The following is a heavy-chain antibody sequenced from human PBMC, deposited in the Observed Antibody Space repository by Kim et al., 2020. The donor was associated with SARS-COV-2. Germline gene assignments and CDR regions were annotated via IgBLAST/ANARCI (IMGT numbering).Heavy chain of an antibody. Sequence: GGSLRLSCAASGFTFDDYTMHWVRQAPGKGLEWVSLISWDGGSTYYADSVKGRFTISRDNSKNSLYLQMNSLRTEDTALYYCAKDNGATIDYWGQGTLVTVSS. CDR2: ISWDGGST. CDR1: GFTFDDYT. V-gene: IGHV3-43*01. D-gene: IGHD1-26*01. CDR3: AKDNGATIDY. J-gene: IGHJ4*02.